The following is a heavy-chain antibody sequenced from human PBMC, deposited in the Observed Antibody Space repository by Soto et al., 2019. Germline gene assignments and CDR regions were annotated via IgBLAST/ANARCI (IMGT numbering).Heavy chain of an antibody. CDR3: AHRTTTETRWFDP. Sequence: QITLKESGPTLVKPTQTLTLTCTFSGFSLTTSGVGVGWFLQPPGKALEWLALIYWEYDKRYSPSLKRRLTNPXDXXKNHVVLTMTNMDPADTATHVRAHRTTTETRWFDPWGQGTLVTVSS. D-gene: IGHD4-17*01. J-gene: IGHJ5*02. CDR1: GFSLTTSGVG. CDR2: IYWEYDK. V-gene: IGHV2-5*02.